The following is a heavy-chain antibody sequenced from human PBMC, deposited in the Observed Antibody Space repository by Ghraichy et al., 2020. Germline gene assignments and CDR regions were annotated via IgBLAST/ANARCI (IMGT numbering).Heavy chain of an antibody. Sequence: SETLSLTCTVSGGSISSYYWSWIRQPPGKGLEWIGYIYYSGSTNYNPSLKNRVTISVDRSKNHFSLKLTSVTAADTAIYYCARHLAAAGHFAYWGQGTLVTVSS. D-gene: IGHD6-13*01. CDR2: IYYSGST. CDR1: GGSISSYY. CDR3: ARHLAAAGHFAY. V-gene: IGHV4-59*08. J-gene: IGHJ4*02.